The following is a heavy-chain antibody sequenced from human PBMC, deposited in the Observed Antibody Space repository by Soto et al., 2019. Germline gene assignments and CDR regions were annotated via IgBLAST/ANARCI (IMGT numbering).Heavy chain of an antibody. CDR2: IYHSGST. CDR1: GGSISSGGYS. V-gene: IGHV4-30-2*01. D-gene: IGHD3-9*01. CDR3: ARRTTGYWSFDY. Sequence: SETLSLTCAVSGGSISSGGYSWSWIRQPPGKGLEWIGYIYHSGSTYYNPSLKSRVTISVDRSKNQFSLKLSSVTAADTAVYYCARRTTGYWSFDYWGQGTLVTVSS. J-gene: IGHJ4*02.